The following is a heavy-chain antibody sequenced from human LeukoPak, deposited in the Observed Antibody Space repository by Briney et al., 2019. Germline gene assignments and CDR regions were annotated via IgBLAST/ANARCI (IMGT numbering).Heavy chain of an antibody. CDR1: GYTFTSYG. J-gene: IGHJ4*02. Sequence: ASVKVSCKASGYTFTSYGISRVRQAPGQGLEWMGWISAYNGNTNYAQKLQGRVTMTTDTSTSTAYTELRSLRSDDTAVYYCARDPRYSGSYSDYWGQGTLVTVSS. V-gene: IGHV1-18*01. D-gene: IGHD1-26*01. CDR3: ARDPRYSGSYSDY. CDR2: ISAYNGNT.